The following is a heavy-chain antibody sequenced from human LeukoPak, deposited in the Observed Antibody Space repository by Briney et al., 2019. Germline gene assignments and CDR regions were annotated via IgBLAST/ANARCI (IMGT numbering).Heavy chain of an antibody. Sequence: PGGSLRLSCAASGFAFSSYAMSWVRQAPGKGLEWVSAISGSGGSTYYADSVKGPFTISRDNSKNTLYLQMNSLRVEDTAVYYCAKGVPSSRVGATSVDYWGQGTLVTVSS. CDR3: AKGVPSSRVGATSVDY. V-gene: IGHV3-23*01. CDR2: ISGSGGST. J-gene: IGHJ4*02. D-gene: IGHD1-26*01. CDR1: GFAFSSYA.